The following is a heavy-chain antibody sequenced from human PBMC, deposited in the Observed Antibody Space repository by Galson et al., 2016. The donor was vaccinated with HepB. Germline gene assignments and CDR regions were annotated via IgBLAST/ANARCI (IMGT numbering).Heavy chain of an antibody. Sequence: SLRLSCAASGFTFSGHWMSWVRQTPGKGLEWVANINQDRSEKYYVDSLKGRFTISRDNAKNSLYLQMNSLRAEDTAVYFCARRIVNQGRIGGWGWGMGVWGQGVTVTVSS. D-gene: IGHD3-10*01. J-gene: IGHJ6*02. CDR2: INQDRSEK. V-gene: IGHV3-7*01. CDR3: ARRIVNQGRIGGWGWGMGV. CDR1: GFTFSGHW.